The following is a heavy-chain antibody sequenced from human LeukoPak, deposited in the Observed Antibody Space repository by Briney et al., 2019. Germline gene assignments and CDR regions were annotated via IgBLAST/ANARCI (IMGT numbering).Heavy chain of an antibody. CDR2: IIPIRGIA. CDR3: AREPQEAYCGGDCYSPFDY. J-gene: IGHJ4*02. Sequence: SVKVSCKASGGTFSSYAISWVRQAPGQGLEWMGRIIPIRGIANYAQKFQGRVTITADESTSTAYMEPSSVRSEYTAVYYCAREPQEAYCGGDCYSPFDYWGQGTLVTVSS. V-gene: IGHV1-69*04. D-gene: IGHD2-21*02. CDR1: GGTFSSYA.